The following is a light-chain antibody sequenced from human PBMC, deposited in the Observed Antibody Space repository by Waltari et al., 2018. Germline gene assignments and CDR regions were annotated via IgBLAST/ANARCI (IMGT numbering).Light chain of an antibody. CDR1: QSVLYSSNNNNY. CDR2: WAS. V-gene: IGKV4-1*01. J-gene: IGKJ2*01. Sequence: DIVMTQSPDSLAVSLGERATINCKSSQSVLYSSNNNNYLSWYQQKPGQPPNMLIYWASTRESGVPDRFSGNGSGTDFTLTISSLQAEDVAVYYCQQYYSSPVTFGQGTKLEIK. CDR3: QQYYSSPVT.